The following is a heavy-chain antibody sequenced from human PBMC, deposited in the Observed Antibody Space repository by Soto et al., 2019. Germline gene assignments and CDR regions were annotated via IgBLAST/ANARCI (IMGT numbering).Heavy chain of an antibody. CDR1: GASISVHSYY. D-gene: IGHD1-20*01. Sequence: PSETLSLTCTVSGASISVHSYYWTWIRQPPGKGLEWIGSSYYSGTTYFNPSLKSRATISVDTSKNQFSLRLTSVTAADTAIYYCTRRYNWNANSGDPWGPGAMVTVS. CDR2: SYYSGTT. V-gene: IGHV4-39*01. J-gene: IGHJ5*02. CDR3: TRRYNWNANSGDP.